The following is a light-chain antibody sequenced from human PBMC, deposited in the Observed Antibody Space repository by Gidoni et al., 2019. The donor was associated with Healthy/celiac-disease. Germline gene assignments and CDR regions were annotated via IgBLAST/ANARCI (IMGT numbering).Light chain of an antibody. CDR3: SSYTRSSTLEV. V-gene: IGLV2-14*01. Sequence: QSALTQPVSVSGSPGQSITISCTGTSSDVGGYNYVSWYQQHPGKAPKLMIYEVNNRPSGVSNRFSGSKSGNTASLTISGLQAEDEADYYCSSYTRSSTLEVFGGGTKLTVL. J-gene: IGLJ3*02. CDR1: SSDVGGYNY. CDR2: EVN.